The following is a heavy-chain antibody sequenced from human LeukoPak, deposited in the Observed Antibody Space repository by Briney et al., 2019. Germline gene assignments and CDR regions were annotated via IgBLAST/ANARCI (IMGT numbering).Heavy chain of an antibody. CDR3: ARQSKATGTTFDY. CDR1: AGSISSSSYY. CDR2: IYYSGST. D-gene: IGHD1-1*01. Sequence: SSETLSLTCSVSAGSISSSSYYWGWIRQPPGKGLEWIGSIYYSGSTYYNPSLKSRVTISVDTSKNQFSLKLSSVTAADTAVYYCARQSKATGTTFDYWGQGTLVTVSS. V-gene: IGHV4-39*01. J-gene: IGHJ4*02.